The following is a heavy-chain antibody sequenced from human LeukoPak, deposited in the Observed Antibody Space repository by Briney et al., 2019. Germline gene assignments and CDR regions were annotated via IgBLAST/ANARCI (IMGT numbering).Heavy chain of an antibody. Sequence: GASVKVSCKASGYTFNNYAISWVRQAPGQGLEWMGWINPNSGGTNYAQKFQGRVTMTRDTSISTAYMELSRLRSDDTAVYYCARWHYDILTGYFDYWGQGTLVTVSS. J-gene: IGHJ4*02. V-gene: IGHV1-2*02. CDR1: GYTFNNYA. D-gene: IGHD3-9*01. CDR2: INPNSGGT. CDR3: ARWHYDILTGYFDY.